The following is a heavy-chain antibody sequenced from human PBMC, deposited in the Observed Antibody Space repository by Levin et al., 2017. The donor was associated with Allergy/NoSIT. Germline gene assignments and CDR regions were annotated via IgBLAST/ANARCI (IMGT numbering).Heavy chain of an antibody. V-gene: IGHV1-46*01. CDR1: GSTLITYY. D-gene: IGHD3-3*01. CDR2: INPSGGST. Sequence: ASVKVSCQTFGSTLITYYVYWVRQVPGQGLEWMGTINPSGGSTIYAQKFQGRVTMISDASTSTVYMEMSSLRSDDTAIYYCAGSGIGYYPPLCDHWGQGTLVTVSS. J-gene: IGHJ4*02. CDR3: AGSGIGYYPPLCDH.